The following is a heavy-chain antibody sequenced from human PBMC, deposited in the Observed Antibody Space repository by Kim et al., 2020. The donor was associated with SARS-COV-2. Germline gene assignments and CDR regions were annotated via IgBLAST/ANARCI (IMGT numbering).Heavy chain of an antibody. Sequence: SETLSLTCTVSGGSISSGDYYWSWIRQPPGKGLEWIGYIYYSENTYYNPSLKSRVTISVDTSKNQFSLKLSSVTAADTAVYYCARSSTATTVTPPFDYWGQGTLVTVSS. CDR1: GGSISSGDYY. D-gene: IGHD4-17*01. CDR2: IYYSENT. CDR3: ARSSTATTVTPPFDY. J-gene: IGHJ4*02. V-gene: IGHV4-30-4*01.